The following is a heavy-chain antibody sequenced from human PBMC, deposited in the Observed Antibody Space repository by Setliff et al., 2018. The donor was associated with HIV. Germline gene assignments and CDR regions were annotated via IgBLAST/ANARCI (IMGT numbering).Heavy chain of an antibody. V-gene: IGHV3-21*01. CDR1: GFTFSSYS. CDR3: ARGTGGATLEGRVVVGASTMIDFSNPLQPLP. J-gene: IGHJ5*02. Sequence: GGSLRLSCAASGFTFSSYSMNWVRQAPGKGLEWVSSISSSSSYIYYADSVKGRFTISRDTAKNSLYLQMNSLRAEDTAVYYCARGTGGATLEGRVVVGASTMIDFSNPLQPLPWG. CDR2: ISSSSSYI. D-gene: IGHD2-15*01.